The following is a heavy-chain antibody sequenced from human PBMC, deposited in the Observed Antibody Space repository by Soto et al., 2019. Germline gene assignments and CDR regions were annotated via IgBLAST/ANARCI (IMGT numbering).Heavy chain of an antibody. J-gene: IGHJ5*02. CDR1: GGTFSSYA. CDR2: IIPIFGTA. Sequence: QVPLVQSGAEVKKPGSSVKVSCKASGGTFSSYAISWVRQAPGQGLEWMGGIIPIFGTANYAQKFQGRVTITADESTSTAYMELSSLRSEDTAVYYCARVVEYCSSTSCYFAFDPWGQGTLVTVSS. D-gene: IGHD2-2*01. CDR3: ARVVEYCSSTSCYFAFDP. V-gene: IGHV1-69*01.